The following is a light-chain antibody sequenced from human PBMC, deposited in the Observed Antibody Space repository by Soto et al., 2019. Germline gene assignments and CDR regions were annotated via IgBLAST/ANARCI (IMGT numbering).Light chain of an antibody. V-gene: IGKV1-5*03. CDR1: QTISNW. CDR2: KAS. CDR3: QEYNSYSYT. J-gene: IGKJ5*01. Sequence: DIQMTQSPATLSGSVGDRVTTTCRASQTISNWLAWYQQKPGKDPKLLIYKASILESGVPSRFSGSGSGTEFTLTISSLQPDDFATYYCQEYNSYSYTFGQGTRLEVK.